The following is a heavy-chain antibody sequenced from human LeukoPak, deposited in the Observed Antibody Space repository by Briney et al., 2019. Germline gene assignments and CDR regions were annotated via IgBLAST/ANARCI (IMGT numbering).Heavy chain of an antibody. CDR1: GGSFSSYY. D-gene: IGHD3-3*01. CDR3: ARGRWGTTIFHFDY. V-gene: IGHV4-34*01. CDR2: SNNSGST. Sequence: SESLSLTCAVYGGSFSSYYWSWVRQPPGKGLEWVGESNNSGSTNYNPSLKSRVTITVDTSKNQCSLKLGSVTAADTAVYYCARGRWGTTIFHFDYWGQGTLVTVSS. J-gene: IGHJ4*02.